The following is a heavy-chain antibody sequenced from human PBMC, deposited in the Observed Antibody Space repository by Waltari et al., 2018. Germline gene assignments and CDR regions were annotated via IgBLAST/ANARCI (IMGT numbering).Heavy chain of an antibody. CDR2: IYTRGST. V-gene: IGHV4-4*07. J-gene: IGHJ3*02. D-gene: IGHD3-9*01. CDR3: ARDLYFDWTPEYFDI. CDR1: GGSISSYS. Sequence: QVQLQESGPGLVKPSETLSLTCTVSGGSISSYSWSWIRQPAGKGLEWIGRIYTRGSTNYNPSLKSRVTMSGDTSKNQFSLKLSSVTAADTAVYYCARDLYFDWTPEYFDIWGQGTMVTVSS.